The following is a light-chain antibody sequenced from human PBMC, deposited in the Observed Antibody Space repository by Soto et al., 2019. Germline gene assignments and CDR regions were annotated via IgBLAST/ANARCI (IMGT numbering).Light chain of an antibody. J-gene: IGKJ1*01. CDR3: QQNDSSPSWT. CDR1: QRVSSRY. V-gene: IGKV3-20*01. CDR2: GTS. Sequence: EIVLTQSPGTLSLSPGERATLSCRASQRVSSRYLDWYQQKPGQAPRLLIYGTSSRATGISDRFRGSGSGTDFTLTISRLEPEDFAVYYCQQNDSSPSWTFGQGTKVDIK.